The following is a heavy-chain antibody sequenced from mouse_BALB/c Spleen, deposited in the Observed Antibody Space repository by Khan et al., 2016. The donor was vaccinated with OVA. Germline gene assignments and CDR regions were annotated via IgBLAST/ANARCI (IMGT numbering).Heavy chain of an antibody. D-gene: IGHD6-1*01. V-gene: IGHV1-69*02. Sequence: QVQLQQSGAELVRPGSSVKLSCKASGYTFTTYWINWVKQRPGQGLEWIGNIYPSDSYTNYNQKFKDKATLTVDKSSSTAYMHLSSPTSEDSAVYYCTADLHMDHWGQGTTLTVSS. CDR2: IYPSDSYT. CDR3: TADLHMDH. CDR1: GYTFTTYW. J-gene: IGHJ2*01.